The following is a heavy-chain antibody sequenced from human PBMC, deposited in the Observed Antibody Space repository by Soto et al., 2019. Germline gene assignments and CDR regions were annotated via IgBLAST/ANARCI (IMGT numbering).Heavy chain of an antibody. V-gene: IGHV4-34*01. J-gene: IGHJ4*02. CDR1: GGSFSGYY. CDR2: INHSGST. Sequence: QVQLQQWGAGLLKPSETLSLTCAVYGGSFSGYYWSWIRQPPGKGLEWIGEINHSGSTNYNPSLKSRVTISVDTSKNQFSLKLSSVTAADTAVYYCAVGYCSGGSCNFDYWGQGTLVTVSS. CDR3: AVGYCSGGSCNFDY. D-gene: IGHD2-15*01.